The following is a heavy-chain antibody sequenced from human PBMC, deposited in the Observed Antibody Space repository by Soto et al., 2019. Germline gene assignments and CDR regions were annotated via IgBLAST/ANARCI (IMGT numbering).Heavy chain of an antibody. Sequence: EVQLVESGGGLVQPGGSLKLSCAASGYTFSDSAIHWVRQASGKGLEWVGRIRSKVNSYATVYAASVRGRFTISRDDSKNTAYLQMNSLTTEDTAVYYCARLWSEREPNFDYWGQGTLVSVSS. V-gene: IGHV3-73*02. D-gene: IGHD1-26*01. CDR1: GYTFSDSA. CDR2: IRSKVNSYAT. J-gene: IGHJ4*02. CDR3: ARLWSEREPNFDY.